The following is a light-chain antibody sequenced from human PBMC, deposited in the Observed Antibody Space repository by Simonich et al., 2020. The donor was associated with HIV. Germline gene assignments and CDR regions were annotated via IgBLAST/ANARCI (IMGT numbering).Light chain of an antibody. V-gene: IGKV4-1*01. CDR1: QPVLRSSNNKNH. CDR2: WAS. Sequence: DIVMTQSPDSLAVSLGERATINCKSSQPVLRSSNNKNHLAWYQQKPGQPPKLLIYWASTRESGVPDQFSGSGSGTDFTLTISSLQAEDVAVYYCQQYHSSPCTFGPGTKVDIK. J-gene: IGKJ3*01. CDR3: QQYHSSPCT.